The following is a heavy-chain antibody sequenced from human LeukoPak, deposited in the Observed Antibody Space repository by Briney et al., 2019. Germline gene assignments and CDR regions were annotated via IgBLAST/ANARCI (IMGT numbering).Heavy chain of an antibody. Sequence: PSETLSLTCAVYGGSFSGYYWSWIRQPPGKGLEWIGEINHSGSTNYNPSLKSRVTMSVDTSENQFSLKLSSVTAADTAVYYCATSGYDNHQIDYWGQGTLVTVSS. J-gene: IGHJ4*02. V-gene: IGHV4-34*01. CDR1: GGSFSGYY. CDR2: INHSGST. CDR3: ATSGYDNHQIDY. D-gene: IGHD5-12*01.